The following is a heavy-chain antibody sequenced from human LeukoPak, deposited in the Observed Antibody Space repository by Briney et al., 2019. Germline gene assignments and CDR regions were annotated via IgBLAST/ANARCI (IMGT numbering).Heavy chain of an antibody. CDR2: INTNTGHP. CDR1: GYTFTSNA. D-gene: IGHD2-8*01. Sequence: ASVKVSCKASGYTFTSNALGWVRQAPGQGLEWMGWINTNTGHPTYAQGFTGRFVFSLDTSDNTAYLQISSLQAEDTAVYSCASFFCTSALCYYLDYWGQGTLVTVSS. V-gene: IGHV7-4-1*02. J-gene: IGHJ4*02. CDR3: ASFFCTSALCYYLDY.